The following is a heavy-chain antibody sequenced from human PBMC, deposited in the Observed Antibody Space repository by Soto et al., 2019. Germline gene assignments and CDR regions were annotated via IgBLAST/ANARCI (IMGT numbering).Heavy chain of an antibody. CDR1: GFTFSSYG. D-gene: IGHD3-10*01. CDR2: IIYDGSTT. J-gene: IGHJ4*02. Sequence: QVQLVESGGGVVQPGRSLRLSCAASGFTFSSYGMHWVRQAPGKGLEWVAVIIYDGSTTYYADSVKGRFTISRDNSKSTLYLKRNSLRAEDTAVYYCAKDRMGSGVRGYFDFWGQGTLVTVSS. V-gene: IGHV3-30*18. CDR3: AKDRMGSGVRGYFDF.